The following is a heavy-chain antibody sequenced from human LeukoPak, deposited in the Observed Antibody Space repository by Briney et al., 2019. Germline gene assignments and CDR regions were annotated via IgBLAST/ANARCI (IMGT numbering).Heavy chain of an antibody. CDR3: ARGPPWIQPPTI. Sequence: SETLSLTCAVYGGSFSGYYLSWIRQPPGKGLEWIGEINHSGSTNYNPSLRSLVTISVDTSKNQFSLTLSYVTAADTAVYYCARGPPWIQPPTIWGQGTMVTVSS. J-gene: IGHJ3*02. CDR2: INHSGST. D-gene: IGHD5-18*01. V-gene: IGHV4-34*01. CDR1: GGSFSGYY.